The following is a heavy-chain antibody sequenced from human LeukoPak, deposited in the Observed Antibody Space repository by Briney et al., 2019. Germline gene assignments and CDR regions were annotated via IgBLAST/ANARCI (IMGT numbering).Heavy chain of an antibody. J-gene: IGHJ5*02. Sequence: SGTLSLTCAVSGGSISSSNWWSWVRQPPGKGLEWIGEIYHSGRTNYSPSLKSRVTISVHKYKNHFSLNLSSVTAADTAVYYCARDRGGSYRALRSWFDPWGQGILVTVSS. CDR2: IYHSGRT. D-gene: IGHD1-26*01. V-gene: IGHV4-4*02. CDR3: ARDRGGSYRALRSWFDP. CDR1: GGSISSSNW.